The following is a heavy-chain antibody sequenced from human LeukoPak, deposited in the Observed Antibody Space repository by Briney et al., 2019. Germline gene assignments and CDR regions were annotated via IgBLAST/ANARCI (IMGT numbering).Heavy chain of an antibody. J-gene: IGHJ4*02. CDR2: IYWNDDK. CDR1: GFSLSTSGVG. CDR3: AHLNLHYYDSSGPIDY. D-gene: IGHD3-22*01. V-gene: IGHV2-5*01. Sequence: SGPTLVNPTQTLTLTCTFSGFSLSTSGVGVGWIRQPPGKALEWLALIYWNDDKRYSPSLKSRLTITKDTSKNQVVLTMTNMDPVDTATYYCAHLNLHYYDSSGPIDYWGQGTLVTVSS.